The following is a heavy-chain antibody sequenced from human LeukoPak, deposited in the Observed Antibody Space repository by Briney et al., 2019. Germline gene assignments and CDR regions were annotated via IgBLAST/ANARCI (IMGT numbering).Heavy chain of an antibody. D-gene: IGHD3-22*01. V-gene: IGHV3-48*01. CDR3: ARDFDTSGYTFDY. CDR1: GFTFSNYG. Sequence: PGGSLRLSCAASGFTFSNYGMHWVRQAPGKGLEWVSYISSSSRVIYYADSVKGRFTISRDNAKNSLYLQMNSLRGEDTAVYYCARDFDTSGYTFDYWGQGTLVTVSS. CDR2: ISSSSRVI. J-gene: IGHJ4*02.